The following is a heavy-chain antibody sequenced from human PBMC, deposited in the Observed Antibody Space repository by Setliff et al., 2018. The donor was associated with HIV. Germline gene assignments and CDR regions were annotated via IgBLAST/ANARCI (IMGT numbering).Heavy chain of an antibody. Sequence: SETLSLTCRVSGGSIISDIFYWGWIRQPPGKGLEWVGSIYPGSTKCNPSLRSRLTISLDSPTNQFSVTLSSVTAADTAMYYCARYTVGSMVDYWGPGTLVTVSS. CDR3: ARYTVGSMVDY. CDR2: IYPGST. V-gene: IGHV4-39*01. CDR1: GGSIISDIFY. J-gene: IGHJ4*02. D-gene: IGHD5-12*01.